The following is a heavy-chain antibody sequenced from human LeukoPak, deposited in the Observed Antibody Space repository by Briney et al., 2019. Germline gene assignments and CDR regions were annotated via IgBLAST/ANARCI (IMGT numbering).Heavy chain of an antibody. D-gene: IGHD3-16*01. V-gene: IGHV4-59*01. Sequence: SETLSLTCTVSGGSINSYHWNWIRQPPGKGLEWIGYIHYSGSTNYNPSLKSRGTISVDTSKNQFSLKLSSVTAADRAVYYCASVSRWKAWAFEGWGQGTLVTVSS. CDR1: GGSINSYH. CDR2: IHYSGST. J-gene: IGHJ4*02. CDR3: ASVSRWKAWAFEG.